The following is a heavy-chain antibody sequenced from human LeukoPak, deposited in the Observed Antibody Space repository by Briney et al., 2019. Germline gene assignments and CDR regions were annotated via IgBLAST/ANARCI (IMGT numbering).Heavy chain of an antibody. J-gene: IGHJ3*02. V-gene: IGHV3-23*01. D-gene: IGHD2-15*01. CDR1: GFTFSSYA. Sequence: GGSLRLSCAASGFTFSSYAMSWVRQAPGKGPEWVSAISHSGGTTYYADSVKGRFTITRDNSKDTLYLQMNSLRAEDTAVYYCAKANVKYCSGGSCFDAFDIWGQGTMVTVSS. CDR2: ISHSGGTT. CDR3: AKANVKYCSGGSCFDAFDI.